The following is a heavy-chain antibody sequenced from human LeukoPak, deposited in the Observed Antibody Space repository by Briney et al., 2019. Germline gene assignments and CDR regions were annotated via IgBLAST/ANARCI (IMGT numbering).Heavy chain of an antibody. J-gene: IGHJ4*02. Sequence: ASVKVSCKASGYTFTGYYMHWVRQAPGQGLEWMGWIHPNSGGTNYAQKFQGRVTMTRDTSISTAYMELSRLRSDDTAVYYCAREYYDYVWGSYRYTVYYFEYWGQGTLVTVSS. CDR3: AREYYDYVWGSYRYTVYYFEY. D-gene: IGHD3-16*02. CDR2: IHPNSGGT. V-gene: IGHV1-2*02. CDR1: GYTFTGYY.